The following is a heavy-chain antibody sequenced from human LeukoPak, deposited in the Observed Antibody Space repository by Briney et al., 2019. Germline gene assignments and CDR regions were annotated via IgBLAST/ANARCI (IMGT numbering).Heavy chain of an antibody. J-gene: IGHJ4*02. CDR1: GFTFSSYS. D-gene: IGHD3-9*01. V-gene: IGHV3-74*01. CDR3: VRGADTGYSSDS. CDR2: INSDGRST. Sequence: GGSLRLSCAASGFTFSSYSMNWVRQAPGKGLVWVSRINSDGRSTNYADSVKGRFSISRDNAENTLYLQMNSLRVEDTAVYYCVRGADTGYSSDSWGQGTLVTVSS.